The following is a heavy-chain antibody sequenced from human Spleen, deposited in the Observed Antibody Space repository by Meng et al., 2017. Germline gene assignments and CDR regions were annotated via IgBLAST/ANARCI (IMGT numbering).Heavy chain of an antibody. V-gene: IGHV4-4*02. CDR2: IYHSGST. D-gene: IGHD3-22*01. Sequence: QVQLQESGPGLVKPSGTLSLTCAVSGGSISSNNWWSWVRQPPGRGLEYIGEIYHSGSTNYNPSLESRVTISVDKSKNQFSLKLSSVTAADTAVCYCARGVRYDRSGYRLLTLFDNWGQGTLVTVSS. CDR3: ARGVRYDRSGYRLLTLFDN. J-gene: IGHJ4*02. CDR1: GGSISSNNW.